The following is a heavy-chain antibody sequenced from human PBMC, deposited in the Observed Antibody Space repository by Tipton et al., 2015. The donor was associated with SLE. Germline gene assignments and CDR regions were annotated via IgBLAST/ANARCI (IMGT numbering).Heavy chain of an antibody. D-gene: IGHD3-16*01. CDR1: GGSISTYY. V-gene: IGHV3-43*02. CDR3: AKDMPGRYGYDY. J-gene: IGHJ4*02. Sequence: LSLTCTVSGGSISTYYWSWIRQPPGKGLEWVSLISGDGGSTYYADSVKGRFTISRDNSKNSLYLQMNSLRTEDTALYYCAKDMPGRYGYDYWGQGTLVTVSS. CDR2: ISGDGGST.